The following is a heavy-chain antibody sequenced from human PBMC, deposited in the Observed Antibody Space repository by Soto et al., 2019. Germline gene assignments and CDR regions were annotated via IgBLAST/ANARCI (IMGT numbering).Heavy chain of an antibody. CDR1: GYTFTSYG. J-gene: IGHJ3*02. CDR2: ISAYNGNT. V-gene: IGHV1-18*01. CDR3: ARRGGGDYYDFWSGYPKALGAFDI. Sequence: ASVKVSCKASGYTFTSYGISWVRQAPGQGLEWMGWISAYNGNTNYAQKLQGRVTMTTDTSTSTAYMELRSLRSDDTAVYYCARRGGGDYYDFWSGYPKALGAFDIWGQGTMVTVSS. D-gene: IGHD3-3*01.